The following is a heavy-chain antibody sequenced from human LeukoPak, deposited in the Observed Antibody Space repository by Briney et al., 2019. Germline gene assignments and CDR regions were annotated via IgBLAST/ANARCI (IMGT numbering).Heavy chain of an antibody. CDR2: ISDSGGRT. J-gene: IGHJ4*02. V-gene: IGHV3-23*01. CDR1: GITLSNYG. CDR3: AKRGVVIRVILVGFHKEAYYFDS. D-gene: IGHD3-22*01. Sequence: GGSLRLSCAVSGITLSNYGMSWVRQAPGKGLEWDAGISDSGGRTNYADSVKGRFTISRDNPKNTLYLQMNSLRAEDTAVYFCAKRGVVIRVILVGFHKEAYYFDSWGQGALVTVSS.